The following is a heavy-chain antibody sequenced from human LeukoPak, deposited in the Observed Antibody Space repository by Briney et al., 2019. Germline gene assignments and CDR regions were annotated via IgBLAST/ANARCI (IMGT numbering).Heavy chain of an antibody. J-gene: IGHJ4*02. Sequence: PGGSLRLSCAASGFTFSSYSMNWVRQAPGKGLEWVSSISSSSSYIYYADSVKGRFTISRDNAKNSLYLQMNSLRAEDTAVYYCARDPRYCSSTSCPPGGYWDQGTLVTVSS. D-gene: IGHD2-2*01. CDR2: ISSSSSYI. CDR1: GFTFSSYS. V-gene: IGHV3-21*01. CDR3: ARDPRYCSSTSCPPGGY.